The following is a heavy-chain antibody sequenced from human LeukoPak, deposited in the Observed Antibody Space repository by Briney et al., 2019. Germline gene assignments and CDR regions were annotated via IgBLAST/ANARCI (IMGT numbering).Heavy chain of an antibody. Sequence: SETLSLTCTVSGHFINNYYWSWIRQPPGKGMEWLGYIYYRGSPNYNTSLKSRVTFSVDTSKNQFSLKLNSVTAAVTAVYYCARGGDYGDLRYFDYGSRGTLFTVSA. J-gene: IGHJ4*02. CDR1: GHFINNYY. CDR3: ARGGDYGDLRYFDY. V-gene: IGHV4-59*01. CDR2: IYYRGSP. D-gene: IGHD4-17*01.